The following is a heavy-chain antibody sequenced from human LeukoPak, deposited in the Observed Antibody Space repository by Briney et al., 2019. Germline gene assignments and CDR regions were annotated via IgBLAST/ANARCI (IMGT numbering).Heavy chain of an antibody. CDR3: ARGTSRYYYYGMDV. CDR2: VYYSGST. J-gene: IGHJ6*02. Sequence: SSETLSLTCTVSGGSTSTYYWTWLRQSPGKGLEWIGNVYYSGSTNYNPALKSRVTISVDTSKNQFSLKLSSVTAAGTAVYYCARGTSRYYYYGMDVWGQGTTVTVSS. CDR1: GGSTSTYY. D-gene: IGHD3/OR15-3a*01. V-gene: IGHV4-59*01.